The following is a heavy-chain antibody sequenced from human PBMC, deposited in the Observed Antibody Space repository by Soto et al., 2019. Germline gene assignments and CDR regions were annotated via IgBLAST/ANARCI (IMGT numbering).Heavy chain of an antibody. Sequence: PSETLSLTCTVSGGSISSGSYYWGWIRQPPGKGLEWIGSIYYSGSTYYNPSLKSRVTISVDTSKNQFSLKLSSVTAADTAVYYCARGIEPLGGDYVQFDYWGQGTLVTVSS. J-gene: IGHJ4*02. CDR2: IYYSGST. CDR1: GGSISSGSYY. CDR3: ARGIEPLGGDYVQFDY. D-gene: IGHD4-17*01. V-gene: IGHV4-39*01.